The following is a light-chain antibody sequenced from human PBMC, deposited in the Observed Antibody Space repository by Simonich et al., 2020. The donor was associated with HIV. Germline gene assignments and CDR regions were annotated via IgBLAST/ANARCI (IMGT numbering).Light chain of an antibody. V-gene: IGLV3-10*01. CDR1: ALPKKN. Sequence: SYELTQPPSVSVSPGQTPRITCSGDALPKKNVYWYQHKSGQAPVLVINEANKQPSGIPERCSGSRSGTMATLTISGAQVEDEADYYCYSTDSSGNHWVFGGGTKLTVL. CDR3: YSTDSSGNHWV. CDR2: EAN. J-gene: IGLJ3*02.